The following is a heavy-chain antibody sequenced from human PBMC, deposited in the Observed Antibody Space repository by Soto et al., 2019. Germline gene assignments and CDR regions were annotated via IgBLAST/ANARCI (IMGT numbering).Heavy chain of an antibody. CDR3: ARVFTPNIAAAGTFDY. V-gene: IGHV4-4*02. CDR2: IYHSGST. CDR1: GGSISSSNW. D-gene: IGHD6-13*01. Sequence: QVQLQESGPGLVKPSGTLSLTCAVSGGSISSSNWWSWVRQPPGKGLEWIGEIYHSGSTNYNPSLRSRVTISVDKSKNQFSLRLSSVTAADTAVYYCARVFTPNIAAAGTFDYWGQGTLVTVSS. J-gene: IGHJ4*02.